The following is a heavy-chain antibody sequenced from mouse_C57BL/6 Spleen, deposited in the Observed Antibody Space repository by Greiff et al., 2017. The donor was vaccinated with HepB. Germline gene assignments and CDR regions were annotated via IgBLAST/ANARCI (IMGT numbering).Heavy chain of an antibody. D-gene: IGHD4-1*01. CDR1: GYTFTSYW. J-gene: IGHJ2*01. V-gene: IGHV1-5*01. CDR2: IYPGNSDT. CDR3: TRRGSLGPLFDY. Sequence: EVQLQQSGTVLARPGASVKMSCKTSGYTFTSYWMHWVKQRPGQGLEWIGAIYPGNSDTSYNQKFKGKAKLTAVTSASTAYMGLSSLTNEDSAVYYCTRRGSLGPLFDYWGQGTTLTVSS.